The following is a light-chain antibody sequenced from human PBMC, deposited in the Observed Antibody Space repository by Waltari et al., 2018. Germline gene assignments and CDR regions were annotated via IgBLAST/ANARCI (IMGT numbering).Light chain of an antibody. J-gene: IGLJ2*01. CDR1: SSNFGAGCD. CDR3: QSYDTSLSGSV. Sequence: QSVLTQPPSVSGAPGQTVPISCTGTSSNFGAGCDVYWYQQLPGTAPKLLFYGSNNRCSGVPDRFSGSRSGTSASLASTGLQAEDEADYYCQSYDTSLSGSVFGGGTKLTVL. V-gene: IGLV1-40*01. CDR2: GSN.